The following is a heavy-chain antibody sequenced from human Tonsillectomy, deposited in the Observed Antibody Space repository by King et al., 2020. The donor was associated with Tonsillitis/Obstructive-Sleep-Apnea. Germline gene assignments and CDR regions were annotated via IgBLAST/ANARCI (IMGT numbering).Heavy chain of an antibody. Sequence: VQLVESGAEVKKPGASVKVSCKASGYTFTSYYMHWVRQAPGQGLEWMGIMNPSGGSTSYAQKFKGRVTMTRDTSTSTVYMELSSLRSEDTAVYYCARYCSSTSCPVSRPYHAFDIWGQGTMVTVSS. V-gene: IGHV1-46*01. CDR3: ARYCSSTSCPVSRPYHAFDI. J-gene: IGHJ3*02. CDR2: MNPSGGST. D-gene: IGHD2-2*01. CDR1: GYTFTSYY.